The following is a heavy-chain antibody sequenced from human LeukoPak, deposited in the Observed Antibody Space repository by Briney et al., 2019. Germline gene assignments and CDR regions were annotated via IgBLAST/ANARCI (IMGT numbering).Heavy chain of an antibody. D-gene: IGHD3-22*01. CDR3: ARGYYDSSGYYFDY. Sequence: SETLSLTCTVSGGSISSSSYYWGWLRQPPGKGLEWIGSIYYSGSTYYNPSLKSRVTISVDTSKNQFSLKLSSVTAADTAAYYCARGYYDSSGYYFDYWGQGTLVTVSS. J-gene: IGHJ4*02. CDR1: GGSISSSSYY. V-gene: IGHV4-39*01. CDR2: IYYSGST.